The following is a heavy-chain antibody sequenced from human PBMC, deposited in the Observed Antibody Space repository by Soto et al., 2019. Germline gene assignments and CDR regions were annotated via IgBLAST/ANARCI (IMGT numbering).Heavy chain of an antibody. D-gene: IGHD2-2*02. V-gene: IGHV4-31*03. J-gene: IGHJ4*02. Sequence: TLSLTCTVSGGSISSGGYYWSWIRQHPGKGLEWIGYIYYSGSTYYNQSLKSRVTISVDTSKNQFSLKLSSVTAADTAVYYCAGYCSSTSCYTGTDYWGQGTLVTVSS. CDR1: GGSISSGGYY. CDR3: AGYCSSTSCYTGTDY. CDR2: IYYSGST.